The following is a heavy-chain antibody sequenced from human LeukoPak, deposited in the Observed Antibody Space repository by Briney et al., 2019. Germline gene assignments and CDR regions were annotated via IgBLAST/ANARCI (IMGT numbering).Heavy chain of an antibody. CDR2: MNPNSGNT. V-gene: IGHV1-8*02. D-gene: IGHD2-15*01. Sequence: AASVKVSCKASGGTFSSYAINWVRQATGQGLEWMGWMNPNSGNTGYAQKFQGRVTMTRNTSISTAYMELSSLRSEDTAVYYCARAVQYCSGGSCYPANWFDPWGQGTLVTVSS. J-gene: IGHJ5*02. CDR3: ARAVQYCSGGSCYPANWFDP. CDR1: GGTFSSYA.